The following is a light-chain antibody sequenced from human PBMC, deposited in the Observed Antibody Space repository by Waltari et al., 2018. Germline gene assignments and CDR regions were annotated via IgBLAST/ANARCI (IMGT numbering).Light chain of an antibody. CDR3: QQTTSFPLT. V-gene: IGKV1-12*01. CDR1: QDIATW. Sequence: DIQMTQSPSSVSAYVGDRVTSTCREGQDIATWLGWYQQKIGKAPKLLIYTGSSLQSGVPPRFSGSGSGTDFTLTISRLQPEDSATYYCQQTTSFPLTFGGGTKVEIK. CDR2: TGS. J-gene: IGKJ4*01.